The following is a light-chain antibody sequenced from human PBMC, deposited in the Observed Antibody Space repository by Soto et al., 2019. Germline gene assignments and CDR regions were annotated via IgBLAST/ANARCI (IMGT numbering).Light chain of an antibody. J-gene: IGKJ2*01. CDR2: DAA. CDR3: QQGYSGTYT. CDR1: QSISSW. Sequence: DIQMTQSPSSLSASVGDRVTITCRASQSISSWLAWYEQQQGKAPKIXIYDAANLDTGVLSRFSGSGSGTDFTLTISSLQPEDFATYFCQQGYSGTYTFAQGTRLEIK. V-gene: IGKV1-5*01.